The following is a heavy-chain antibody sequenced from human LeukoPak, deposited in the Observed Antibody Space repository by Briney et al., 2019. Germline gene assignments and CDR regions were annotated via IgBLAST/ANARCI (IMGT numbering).Heavy chain of an antibody. CDR2: INGDGSST. CDR3: TRGSGGPRDY. V-gene: IGHV3-74*01. CDR1: GFTFSTDA. J-gene: IGHJ4*02. Sequence: GGSLRLSCAASGFTFSTDAMSWVRQAPGKGQVWVSCINGDGSSTNYADSVQGRFTISRDNAKNTLYLQMNSLRAEDTGVYYCTRGSGGPRDYWGQGTLVTVSS. D-gene: IGHD3-10*01.